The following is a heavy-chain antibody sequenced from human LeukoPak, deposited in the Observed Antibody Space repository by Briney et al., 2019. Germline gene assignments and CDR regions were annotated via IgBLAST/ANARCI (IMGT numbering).Heavy chain of an antibody. Sequence: GGSLRLSCAASGFTFSSYWMNWVRQAPGKGLEWVANIEEDGSEKYYVDSVKGRFTISRDNAKNSLYLQMNSLRAEDTAVYYCARKKWLRPRIAVAGTGWFDPWGQGTLVTVSS. J-gene: IGHJ5*02. CDR2: IEEDGSEK. D-gene: IGHD6-19*01. CDR3: ARKKWLRPRIAVAGTGWFDP. CDR1: GFTFSSYW. V-gene: IGHV3-7*01.